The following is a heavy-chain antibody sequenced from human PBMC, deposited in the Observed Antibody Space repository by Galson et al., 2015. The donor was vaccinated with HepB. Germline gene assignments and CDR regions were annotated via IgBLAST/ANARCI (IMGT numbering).Heavy chain of an antibody. D-gene: IGHD6-13*01. CDR1: GFTFSSYA. Sequence: SLRLSCAASGFTFSSYAMHWVRQAPGKGLEWVAVISYDGSNKYYADSVKGRFTISRDNSKNTLYLQMNSLRAEDTAVYYCARDWDSSSWYDSLYYYYGMDVWGQGTTVTVSS. CDR3: ARDWDSSSWYDSLYYYYGMDV. V-gene: IGHV3-30-3*01. J-gene: IGHJ6*02. CDR2: ISYDGSNK.